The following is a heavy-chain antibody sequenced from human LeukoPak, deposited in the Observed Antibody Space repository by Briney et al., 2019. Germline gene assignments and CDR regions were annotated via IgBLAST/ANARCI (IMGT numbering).Heavy chain of an antibody. J-gene: IGHJ5*02. D-gene: IGHD5-12*01. CDR2: IIPILGIA. CDR3: ASCVYYSGYEDGNWFDP. Sequence: GASVKVSCKASGGTFSSYAISRVRQAPGQGLEWMGRIIPILGIANYAQKFQGRVTITADKSTSTAYMELSSLRSEDTAVYYCASCVYYSGYEDGNWFDPWGQGTLVTVSS. V-gene: IGHV1-69*04. CDR1: GGTFSSYA.